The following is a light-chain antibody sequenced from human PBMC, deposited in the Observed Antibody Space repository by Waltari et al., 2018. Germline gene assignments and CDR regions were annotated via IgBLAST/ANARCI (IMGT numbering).Light chain of an antibody. CDR2: DAA. V-gene: IGKV1-33*01. CDR3: QQYDNLPPLS. J-gene: IGKJ4*01. Sequence: IQLTQSPSSLSASVGDRVTITCQASQDITNFLNWYQQKQGKAPKLLIYDAAKMQTGVPSRFSGSGSGTDFTFTISSLQPEDVATYFCQQYDNLPPLSFGGGTKVDIK. CDR1: QDITNF.